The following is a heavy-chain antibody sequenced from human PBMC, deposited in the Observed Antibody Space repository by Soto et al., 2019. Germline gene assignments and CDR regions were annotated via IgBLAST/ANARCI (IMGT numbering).Heavy chain of an antibody. CDR1: GYTFTSYA. CDR3: ARDLFTYYDFWSGYMARYYYYGMDV. J-gene: IGHJ6*02. D-gene: IGHD3-3*01. V-gene: IGHV1-3*01. Sequence: ASVKVSCKASGYTFTSYAMHWVRQAPGQRLEWMGWINAGNGNTKYSQKFQGRVTITRDTSASTAYMELISLRSEDTAVYYCARDLFTYYDFWSGYMARYYYYGMDVWGQGTTVTVSS. CDR2: INAGNGNT.